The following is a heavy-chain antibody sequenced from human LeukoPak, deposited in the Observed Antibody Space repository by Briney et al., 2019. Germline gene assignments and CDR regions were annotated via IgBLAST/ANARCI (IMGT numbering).Heavy chain of an antibody. D-gene: IGHD6-13*01. V-gene: IGHV3-21*01. CDR1: GFTFSSYS. Sequence: PGGSLRLSCAASGFTFSSYSMNWVRQAPGKGLEWVSSISSSSSYIYYADSVKGRFTISRDNARNSLYLQMNSLRAEDTAVYYCARGGSSSPLGGWFDPWGQGTLVTVSS. CDR2: ISSSSSYI. CDR3: ARGGSSSPLGGWFDP. J-gene: IGHJ5*02.